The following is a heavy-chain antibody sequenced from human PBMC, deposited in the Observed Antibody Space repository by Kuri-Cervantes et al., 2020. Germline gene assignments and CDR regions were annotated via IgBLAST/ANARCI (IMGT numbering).Heavy chain of an antibody. CDR2: IIPIFGTA. CDR1: GDTFSSYA. Sequence: SVKVSCKASGDTFSSYAISWVRQAPGQGLEWMGGIIPIFGTANYAQKFQGRVTITTDESTSTAYMELSSLRSEDTAVYYCARVAFFHSGSYYRGKYYFDYWGQGTLVTVSS. CDR3: ARVAFFHSGSYYRGKYYFDY. J-gene: IGHJ4*02. V-gene: IGHV1-69*05. D-gene: IGHD1-26*01.